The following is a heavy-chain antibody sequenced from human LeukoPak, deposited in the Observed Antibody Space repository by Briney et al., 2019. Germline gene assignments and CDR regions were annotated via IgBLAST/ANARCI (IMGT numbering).Heavy chain of an antibody. CDR1: GYTFTSYG. CDR3: ASVSSWSQVYLHGAFDI. D-gene: IGHD2-2*02. J-gene: IGHJ3*02. Sequence: GASVKVSCKASGYTFTSYGISWVRQAPGQGLEWMGWISAYNGNTNYAQKLQGRVTMTTDTSTSTAYMELRSLRSDDTAVYYCASVSSWSQVYLHGAFDIWGQGTMVPVSS. CDR2: ISAYNGNT. V-gene: IGHV1-18*01.